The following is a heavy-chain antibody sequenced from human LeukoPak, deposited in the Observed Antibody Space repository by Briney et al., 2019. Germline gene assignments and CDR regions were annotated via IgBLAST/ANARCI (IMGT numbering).Heavy chain of an antibody. D-gene: IGHD6-13*01. CDR2: IYYSGST. V-gene: IGHV4-59*01. Sequence: SETLSLTCTVSGGSISSYYWSWIRQPPGKGLEWIGYIYYSGSTDYNPSLKSRVTISVDTSKNQFSLKLSSVTAADTAVYYCARVIAAAGIYYYYGMDVWGQGTTVTVSS. CDR1: GGSISSYY. CDR3: ARVIAAAGIYYYYGMDV. J-gene: IGHJ6*02.